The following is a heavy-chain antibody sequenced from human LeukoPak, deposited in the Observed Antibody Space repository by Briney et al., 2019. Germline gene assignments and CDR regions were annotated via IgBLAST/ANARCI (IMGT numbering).Heavy chain of an antibody. CDR2: INAGNGNT. V-gene: IGHV1-3*01. J-gene: IGHJ4*02. Sequence: ASVKVSCKASGETFTSYAMHWVGQAPGQRLEWMGWINAGNGNTKYSQKFQGRVTITRDTSASTAYMELSSLRSEDTAVYYCAMHVDTAMVFDYWGQGTLVTVSS. D-gene: IGHD5-18*01. CDR1: GETFTSYA. CDR3: AMHVDTAMVFDY.